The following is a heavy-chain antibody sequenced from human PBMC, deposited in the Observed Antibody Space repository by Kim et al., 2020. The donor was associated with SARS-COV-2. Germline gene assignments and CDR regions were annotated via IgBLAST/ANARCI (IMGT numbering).Heavy chain of an antibody. D-gene: IGHD6-13*01. CDR1: GYTFTGYY. V-gene: IGHV1-2*04. Sequence: ASVKVSCKASGYTFTGYYMHWVRQAPGQGLEWMGWINPNSGGTNYAQKFQGWVTMTRDTSISTAYMELSRLRSDDTAVYYCARGPGIAAAGGPIYYYYYYGMDVWGQGTTVTVSS. J-gene: IGHJ6*02. CDR3: ARGPGIAAAGGPIYYYYYYGMDV. CDR2: INPNSGGT.